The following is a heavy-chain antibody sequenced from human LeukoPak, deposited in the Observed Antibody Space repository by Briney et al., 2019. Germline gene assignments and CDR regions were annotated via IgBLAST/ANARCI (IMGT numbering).Heavy chain of an antibody. V-gene: IGHV3-11*06. Sequence: GGSLRLSCAASGFTFSDYYMSWIRQAPGKGLEWVSYISSSSSYTNYADSVKGRFTISRDNSKNTLYLQMNSLRAEDTAVYYCATGEAVVAAKSDYWGQGTLVTVSS. CDR1: GFTFSDYY. D-gene: IGHD2-15*01. J-gene: IGHJ4*02. CDR3: ATGEAVVAAKSDY. CDR2: ISSSSSYT.